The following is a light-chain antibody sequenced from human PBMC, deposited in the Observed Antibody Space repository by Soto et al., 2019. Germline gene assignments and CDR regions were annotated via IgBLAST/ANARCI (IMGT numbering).Light chain of an antibody. CDR3: QHYGTSAL. Sequence: EIVLTQSPGTLSLSPGERATLSCRASQSVSSSYLAWYQQKPGQAPRLLIYGASNRATGIPDRFSVSASGTDFTLTISRLEPEDFAVYYCQHYGTSALFGPGNKVDIK. CDR2: GAS. CDR1: QSVSSSY. J-gene: IGKJ3*01. V-gene: IGKV3-20*01.